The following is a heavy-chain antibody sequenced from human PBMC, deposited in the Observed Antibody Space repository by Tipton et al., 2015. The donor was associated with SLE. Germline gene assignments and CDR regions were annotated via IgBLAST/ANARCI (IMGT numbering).Heavy chain of an antibody. CDR1: GYTFTSFY. D-gene: IGHD6-13*01. CDR3: ARGPGIAAD. J-gene: IGHJ4*02. V-gene: IGHV1-46*01. CDR2: IKASGRAS. Sequence: QLVQSGAEVKRPGASVKVSCKASGYTFTSFYMHWVRQAPGQGLEWMGIIKASGRASNYAQKFQGRVTMTTDTATSTVYMELSGLRSEDTAVYYCARGPGIAADWGQGTLVTVSS.